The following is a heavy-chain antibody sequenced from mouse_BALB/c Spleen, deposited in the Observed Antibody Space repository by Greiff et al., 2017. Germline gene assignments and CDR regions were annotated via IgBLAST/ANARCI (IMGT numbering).Heavy chain of an antibody. Sequence: QVQLKQSGAELAKPGASVKMSCKASGYTFTSYWMHWVKQRPGQGLEWIGYINPSTGYTEYNQKFKDKATLTADKSSSTAYMQLSSLTSEDSAVYYCASGLRQDYAMDYWGQGTSVTVSS. CDR1: GYTFTSYW. V-gene: IGHV1-7*01. CDR2: INPSTGYT. D-gene: IGHD2-2*01. CDR3: ASGLRQDYAMDY. J-gene: IGHJ4*01.